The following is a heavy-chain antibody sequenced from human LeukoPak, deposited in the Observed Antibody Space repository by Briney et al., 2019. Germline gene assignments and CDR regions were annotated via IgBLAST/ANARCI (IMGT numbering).Heavy chain of an antibody. J-gene: IGHJ3*02. CDR1: GFTFSSYS. CDR3: ARTYDSSGPDDAFDI. V-gene: IGHV3-48*01. Sequence: PGGSLRLSCAASGFTFSSYSMNWVRQAPGKGLEWVSYISSSSSTIYYADSVKGRFTISRDNAKNSLYLRMNSLRAEDTAVYYCARTYDSSGPDDAFDIWGQGTMVTVSS. CDR2: ISSSSSTI. D-gene: IGHD3-22*01.